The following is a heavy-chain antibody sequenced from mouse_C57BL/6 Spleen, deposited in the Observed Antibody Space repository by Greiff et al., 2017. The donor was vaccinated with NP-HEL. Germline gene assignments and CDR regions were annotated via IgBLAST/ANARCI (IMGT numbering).Heavy chain of an antibody. V-gene: IGHV1-64*01. CDR2: IHPNSGST. Sequence: QVQLKQPGAELVKPGASVKLSCKASGYTFTSYWMHWVKQRPGQGLEWIGMIHPNSGSTNYNEKFKSKATLTVDKSSSTAYMQLSSLTSEDSAVYYCARMEAYWGQGTLVTVSA. J-gene: IGHJ3*01. CDR1: GYTFTSYW. CDR3: ARMEAY.